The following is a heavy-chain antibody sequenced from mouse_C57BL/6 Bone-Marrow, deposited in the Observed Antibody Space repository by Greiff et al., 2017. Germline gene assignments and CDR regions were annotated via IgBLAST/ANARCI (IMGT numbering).Heavy chain of an antibody. J-gene: IGHJ2*01. D-gene: IGHD1-1*01. CDR1: GYAFSSYW. V-gene: IGHV1-80*01. CDR3: ARPPNYYGSPYFDD. Sequence: QVQLQQSGAELVKPGASVKISCKASGYAFSSYWMNWVKQRPGKGLEWIGQIYPGDGDTNYNGKFKGKATLTADKSSSTAYMQLSSLPSEDSAVYFCARPPNYYGSPYFDDWGQGTTLTVSS. CDR2: IYPGDGDT.